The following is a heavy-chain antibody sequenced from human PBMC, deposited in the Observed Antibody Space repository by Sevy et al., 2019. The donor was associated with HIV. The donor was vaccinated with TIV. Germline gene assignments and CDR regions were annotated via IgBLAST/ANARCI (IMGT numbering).Heavy chain of an antibody. D-gene: IGHD3-10*01. J-gene: IGHJ4*02. CDR1: GFTFSSYS. V-gene: IGHV3-21*01. CDR2: ISSSSSYI. Sequence: GGSLRLSCAASGFTFSSYSMNWVRQAPGKGLEWVSSISSSSSYIYYADSVKGRFTISRDNAKNSLYLQMNSLRAEDTAVYYCARDLSDYYGSGPEGWGQGTLVTVSS. CDR3: ARDLSDYYGSGPEG.